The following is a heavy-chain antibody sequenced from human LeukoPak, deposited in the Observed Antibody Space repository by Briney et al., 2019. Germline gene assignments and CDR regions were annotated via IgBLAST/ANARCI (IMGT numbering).Heavy chain of an antibody. Sequence: SETLSLTCTVSGGSISSYYWSWIRQPAGKGLEWIGRIYTSGSTNYNPSLKSRVTMSVDTSKNQFSLKLSSVTAADTAVYYCERDLVVVPAATPPTLGAFDIWGQGTMVTVSS. V-gene: IGHV4-4*07. J-gene: IGHJ3*02. D-gene: IGHD2-2*02. CDR3: ERDLVVVPAATPPTLGAFDI. CDR1: GGSISSYY. CDR2: IYTSGST.